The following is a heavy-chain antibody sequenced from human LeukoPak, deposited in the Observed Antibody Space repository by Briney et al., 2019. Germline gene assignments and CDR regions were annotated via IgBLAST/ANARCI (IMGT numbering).Heavy chain of an antibody. D-gene: IGHD4-23*01. J-gene: IGHJ5*02. CDR1: GFTFNRNA. Sequence: GGSLRLSCAASGFTFNRNAISWVRQAPGKGLEWVAGIQYDGSIKFYLDSVKGRFTISRDNSKNTLYLQMNSLRAEDTAVYYCAKDPPTPTVVSWRVYSSGGWFDPWGQGTLVTVSS. V-gene: IGHV3-30*18. CDR2: IQYDGSIK. CDR3: AKDPPTPTVVSWRVYSSGGWFDP.